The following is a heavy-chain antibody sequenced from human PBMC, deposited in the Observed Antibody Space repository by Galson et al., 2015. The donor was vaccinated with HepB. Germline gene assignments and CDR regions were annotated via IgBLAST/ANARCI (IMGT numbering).Heavy chain of an antibody. J-gene: IGHJ3*02. CDR1: GYAFTDYY. D-gene: IGHD3-22*01. CDR2: VDPEDGET. Sequence: VKVSCKVSGYAFTDYYMHWVQQAPGKGLEWMGLVDPEDGETIYAEKFQGRVTITADTSTDTAYMELSSLRSEDTAVYYCATRDYYDSSGWDAFDIWGQGTMVTVSS. CDR3: ATRDYYDSSGWDAFDI. V-gene: IGHV1-69-2*01.